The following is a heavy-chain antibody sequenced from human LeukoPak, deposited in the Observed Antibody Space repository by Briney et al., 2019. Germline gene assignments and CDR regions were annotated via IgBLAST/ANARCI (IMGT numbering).Heavy chain of an antibody. V-gene: IGHV4-39*01. Sequence: LETLSLTCTVSGGSISNNNYYWAWIRQPPGKGLECIGSIYYSGSPYYNPSLKSRVTISVDTSKNQFSLRLSSVTAADTAVYYCATWRTANTGFGYWGQGTLVTVSS. D-gene: IGHD1-1*01. J-gene: IGHJ4*02. CDR2: IYYSGSP. CDR1: GGSISNNNYY. CDR3: ATWRTANTGFGY.